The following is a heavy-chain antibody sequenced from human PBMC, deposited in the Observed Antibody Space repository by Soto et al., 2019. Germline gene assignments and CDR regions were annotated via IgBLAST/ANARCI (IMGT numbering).Heavy chain of an antibody. V-gene: IGHV3-23*01. J-gene: IGHJ4*02. CDR3: ASPGNPLDY. CDR2: ISGSGGST. CDR1: GFTFGSYV. Sequence: GGSLRLSCAASGFTFGSYVMSWVRQAPGKGLEWVSDISGSGGSTYYADSVKGRFTISRDNFKNTLFLHMNSLRAEDTAVYYCASPGNPLDYWGQGTLVTVSS.